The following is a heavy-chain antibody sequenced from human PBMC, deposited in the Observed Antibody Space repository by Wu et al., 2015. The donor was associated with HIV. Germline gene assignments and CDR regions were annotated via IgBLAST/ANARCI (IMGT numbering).Heavy chain of an antibody. Sequence: QVQLVQSGAEVKNPGSSVKVSCKASGDTFNIFAINWLRQAPGQGLEWMGGIIPAFGTTDYAGKFQGRVTISADDSANTAYMELKTLTSEDTAVYYCARPWQLRNGWPFFDYWGQGTLVTVSS. J-gene: IGHJ4*02. CDR2: IIPAFGTT. CDR3: ARPWQLRNGWPFFDY. D-gene: IGHD4-23*01. CDR1: GDTFNIFA. V-gene: IGHV1-69*12.